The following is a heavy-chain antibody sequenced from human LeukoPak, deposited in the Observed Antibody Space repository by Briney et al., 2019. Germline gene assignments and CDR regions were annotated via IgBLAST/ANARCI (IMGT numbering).Heavy chain of an antibody. V-gene: IGHV3-23*01. CDR1: GFTFSSYA. D-gene: IGHD2-15*01. CDR2: ISGGGGRST. CDR3: TRVADGFYYYYYMDV. J-gene: IGHJ6*03. Sequence: GGSLRLSCAASGFTFSSYAMSWVRQAPGKGLEWVSAISGGGGRSTYYADSVKGRFTISRDNSKNTLYLQMNSLRAEDTAVYYCTRVADGFYYYYYMDVWGKGTTVTISS.